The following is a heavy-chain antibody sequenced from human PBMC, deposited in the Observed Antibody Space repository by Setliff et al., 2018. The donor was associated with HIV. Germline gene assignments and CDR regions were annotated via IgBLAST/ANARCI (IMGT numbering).Heavy chain of an antibody. CDR1: GGSIYNFY. Sequence: PSETLSLTCSVSGGSIYNFYWSWIRQSPGKGLEWIGYIYSTGSTNYNPSLKSRLTLSIDTSKNQFSLKLTSVTAADTAVYYCARDVGGSEMATHFDYWGPGTLVTVSS. V-gene: IGHV4-59*12. J-gene: IGHJ4*02. CDR3: ARDVGGSEMATHFDY. D-gene: IGHD3-16*01. CDR2: IYSTGST.